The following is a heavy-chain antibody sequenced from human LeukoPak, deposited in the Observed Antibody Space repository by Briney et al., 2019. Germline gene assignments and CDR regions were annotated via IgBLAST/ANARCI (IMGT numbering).Heavy chain of an antibody. CDR1: GYTFTGYY. D-gene: IGHD2-2*01. CDR3: ARGWIIVVPAAMVWFDP. J-gene: IGHJ5*02. Sequence: GASVKVSCKASGYTFTGYYMHWVRQAPGQGLEWMGWINPNSGGTNYAQKFQGRVTMTRDTSISTAYMELSRLRSDDTAVYYCARGWIIVVPAAMVWFDPWGQGTLVTVSS. CDR2: INPNSGGT. V-gene: IGHV1-2*02.